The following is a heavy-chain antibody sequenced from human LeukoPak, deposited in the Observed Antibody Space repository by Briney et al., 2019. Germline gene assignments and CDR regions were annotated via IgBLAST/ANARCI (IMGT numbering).Heavy chain of an antibody. V-gene: IGHV4-4*09. D-gene: IGHD2-15*01. Sequence: SETLSLTCTVSGGSISSYYWSWIRQPPGKGLEWIGYIYTSGSTNYNPSLKGRVTISVDTSKNQFSLKLSSVTAADTAVYYCARRKGVVAAPDWFDPWGQGTLVTISS. CDR1: GGSISSYY. CDR2: IYTSGST. CDR3: ARRKGVVAAPDWFDP. J-gene: IGHJ5*02.